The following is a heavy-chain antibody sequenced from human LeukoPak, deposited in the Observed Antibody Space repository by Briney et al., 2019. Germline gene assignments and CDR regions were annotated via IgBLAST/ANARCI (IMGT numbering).Heavy chain of an antibody. V-gene: IGHV1-2*02. CDR2: INPNSGGT. Sequence: ASVKVSRKASGYTFTGYYMHWVRQAPGQGLEWMGWINPNSGGTNYAQKFQGRVTMTRDTSISTAYMELSRLRSDDTAVYYCARSPGSYSPFDYWGQGTLVTVSS. CDR3: ARSPGSYSPFDY. CDR1: GYTFTGYY. J-gene: IGHJ4*02. D-gene: IGHD1-26*01.